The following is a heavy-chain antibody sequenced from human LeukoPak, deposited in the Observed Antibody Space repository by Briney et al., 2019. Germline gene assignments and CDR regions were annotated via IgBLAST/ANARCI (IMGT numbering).Heavy chain of an antibody. Sequence: ASVKVSCKASGYTFTSYGISWVRQAPGQGLEWMGWISAYNGNTNYAQKLQGRVTMTTDTSTSTAYMELRSLRSDDTAVYCCAREVGRRGGGGCDYWGQGTLVTVSS. CDR2: ISAYNGNT. CDR3: AREVGRRGGGGCDY. D-gene: IGHD2-15*01. CDR1: GYTFTSYG. J-gene: IGHJ4*02. V-gene: IGHV1-18*01.